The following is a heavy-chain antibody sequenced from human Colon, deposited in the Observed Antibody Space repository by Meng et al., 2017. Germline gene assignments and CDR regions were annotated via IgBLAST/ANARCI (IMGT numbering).Heavy chain of an antibody. J-gene: IGHJ4*02. Sequence: QVQLGQSGAEGKKPGASVKVACKASGYTFTSYGISWVRQAPGQGLEWMGWIYAYNGNTYYAQNIQGRVTMTTDTSTTTAYMELRSLRSDDTAVYYCARESVDTAMVDYWGQGTLVTVSS. CDR1: GYTFTSYG. CDR3: ARESVDTAMVDY. D-gene: IGHD5-18*01. CDR2: IYAYNGNT. V-gene: IGHV1-18*01.